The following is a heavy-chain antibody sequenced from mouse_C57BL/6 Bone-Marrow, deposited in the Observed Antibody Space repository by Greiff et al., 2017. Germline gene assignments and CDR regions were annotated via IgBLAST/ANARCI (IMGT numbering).Heavy chain of an antibody. Sequence: EVMLVVSGGGLVKPGGSLKLSCAASGFTFSSYTMSWVRQTPEKRLQWVAAISGGGGNTYYPDNVKGRFTISRDKDNNIVYLQMSRLRSEDTALYYCSSQVTTVLATKYFDVWGTGTTVTVSS. CDR2: ISGGGGNT. CDR3: SSQVTTVLATKYFDV. CDR1: GFTFSSYT. V-gene: IGHV5-9*01. D-gene: IGHD1-1*01. J-gene: IGHJ1*03.